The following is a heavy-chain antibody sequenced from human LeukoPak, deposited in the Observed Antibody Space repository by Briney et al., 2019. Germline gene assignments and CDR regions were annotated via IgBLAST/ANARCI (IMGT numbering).Heavy chain of an antibody. D-gene: IGHD6-6*01. CDR2: ISWNSGSI. J-gene: IGHJ4*02. V-gene: IGHV3-9*01. CDR3: AKTLPRPH. Sequence: GGSLRLSCAASGFTFDDYAMHWVRQAPGKGLEWVSGISWNSGSIGYADSVKGRFTLSRDNAKNSLYLQMNSLRAEDTALYYCAKTLPRPHWGQGTLVTVSS. CDR1: GFTFDDYA.